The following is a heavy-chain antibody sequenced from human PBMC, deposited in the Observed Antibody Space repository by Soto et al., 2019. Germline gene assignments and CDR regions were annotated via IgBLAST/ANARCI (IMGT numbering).Heavy chain of an antibody. CDR1: GFTFSAYA. CDR2: ISYDGRET. CDR3: ATDPVAVTGSFIDS. J-gene: IGHJ4*02. V-gene: IGHV3-30-3*01. Sequence: LRLSCAASGFTFSAYAFHWVRQAPGKGLEWLSVISYDGRETHYADSVEGRFIISRDSSKKTAYLQMNSLRGDDTAVYFCATDPVAVTGSFIDSWGQGTMVTVYS. D-gene: IGHD2-21*02.